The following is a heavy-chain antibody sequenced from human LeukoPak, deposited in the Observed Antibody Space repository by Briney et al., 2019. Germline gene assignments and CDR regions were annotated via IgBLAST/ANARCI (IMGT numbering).Heavy chain of an antibody. Sequence: ASVKVSCKASGYTLTSYGISWVRQAPGQGLEWMGWISAYNGNTNYAQKLQGRVTMTTDTSTSTAYMELRSLRSDDTAVYYCARSSVGYYYYGMDVWGQGTTVTVSS. CDR2: ISAYNGNT. V-gene: IGHV1-18*01. CDR3: ARSSVGYYYYGMDV. CDR1: GYTLTSYG. D-gene: IGHD6-19*01. J-gene: IGHJ6*02.